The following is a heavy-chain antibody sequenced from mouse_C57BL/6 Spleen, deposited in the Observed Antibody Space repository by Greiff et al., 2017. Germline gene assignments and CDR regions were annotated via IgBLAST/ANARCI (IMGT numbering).Heavy chain of an antibody. V-gene: IGHV1-50*01. CDR2: IEPSDSYT. J-gene: IGHJ2*01. CDR1: GYTFTSYW. D-gene: IGHD2-10*01. Sequence: QVQLQQPGAELVKPGASVTLSCTASGYTFTSYWMQWVKQRPGQGLEWIGEIEPSDSYTNYNQKFKGKATLTVDTSSSTAYMQLSSLTSEDSAVYYCARAYYGNYGYWGQGTTLTVSS. CDR3: ARAYYGNYGY.